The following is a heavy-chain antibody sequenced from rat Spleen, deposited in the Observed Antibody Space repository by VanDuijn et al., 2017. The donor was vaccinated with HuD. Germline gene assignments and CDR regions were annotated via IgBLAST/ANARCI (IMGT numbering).Heavy chain of an antibody. CDR1: GFSLTSYS. CDR3: ASGILDF. V-gene: IGHV2-70*01. D-gene: IGHD1-4*01. J-gene: IGHJ2*01. CDR2: MWYDGDT. Sequence: QVQLKESGPGLVQPSETLSLTCTVSGFSLTSYSVSWVRQPSGKGPEWMGRMWYDGDTAYNSALKSRLSISRDTSKSQVFLKMNSLQTEDTAMYFCASGILDFWGQGVMVTVSS.